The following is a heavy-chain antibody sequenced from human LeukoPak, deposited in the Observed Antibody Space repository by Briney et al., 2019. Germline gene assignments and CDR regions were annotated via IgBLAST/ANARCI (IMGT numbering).Heavy chain of an antibody. CDR2: ISGSGGST. D-gene: IGHD4-23*01. J-gene: IGHJ3*02. CDR1: GFTFSSYA. V-gene: IGHV3-23*01. CDR3: ARGRRWDLLVSLIDASDI. Sequence: LAGGSLRLSCAASGFTFSSYAMSWVRQAPGKGLEWVSAISGSGGSTYYADSVKGRFTISRDNSKNTLYLQMSSLRAEDTAVYFCARGRRWDLLVSLIDASDIWGQGTMVTVSS.